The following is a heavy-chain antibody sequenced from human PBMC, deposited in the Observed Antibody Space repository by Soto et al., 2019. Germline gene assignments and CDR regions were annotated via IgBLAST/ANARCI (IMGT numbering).Heavy chain of an antibody. J-gene: IGHJ5*02. Sequence: TSETLSLACTVSGGSISSSSYYWGWIRQPPGKGLEWIGEINHSGSTNYNPSLKSRVTISVDTSKNQFSLKLSSVTAADTAVYYCARSNRWYSNPPLNWFDPWGQGTLVTVSS. CDR1: GGSISSSSYY. CDR2: INHSGST. V-gene: IGHV4-39*07. CDR3: ARSNRWYSNPPLNWFDP. D-gene: IGHD4-4*01.